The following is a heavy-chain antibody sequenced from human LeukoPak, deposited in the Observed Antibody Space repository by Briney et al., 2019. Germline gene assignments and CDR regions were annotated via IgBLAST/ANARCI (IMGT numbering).Heavy chain of an antibody. CDR3: ARDRRGYSYGYWGFDY. D-gene: IGHD5-18*01. CDR1: GFLFSAYG. J-gene: IGHJ4*02. Sequence: GRSLRLSCTASGFLFSAYGMHWVRQAPGKGLEWVAVIWYNGTNKYYADSVKSRFTISRDNSKNTLYLQMNSLRVEDTAVYYCARDRRGYSYGYWGFDYWGQGTLVTVSS. CDR2: IWYNGTNK. V-gene: IGHV3-33*01.